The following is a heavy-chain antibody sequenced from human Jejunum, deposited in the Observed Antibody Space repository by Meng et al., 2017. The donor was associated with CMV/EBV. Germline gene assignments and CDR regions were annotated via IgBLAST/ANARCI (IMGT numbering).Heavy chain of an antibody. CDR1: TFSNSA. V-gene: IGHV3-23*01. D-gene: IGHD1-7*01. J-gene: IGHJ6*02. CDR2: IRASGDTT. CDR3: AKYLPVSGSTTPYAMDV. Sequence: TFSNSAMRWVRQAPGKGLVWFSSIRASGDTTYYADSVKGRFAISRDNSRNTLHLQMNSLRAEDTAVYFCAKYLPVSGSTTPYAMDVWGQGTTVTVSS.